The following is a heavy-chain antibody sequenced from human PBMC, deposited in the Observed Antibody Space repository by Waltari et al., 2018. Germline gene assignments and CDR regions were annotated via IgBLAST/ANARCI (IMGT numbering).Heavy chain of an antibody. V-gene: IGHV1-8*01. CDR2: MNPNSANT. Sequence: QVQLVQSGAEVKQPGDSVKVSCKASGYTFTHYDITWVRQATGQGLEWMGWMNPNSANTRYAQKFQGRVTMTRNTSISTAYMELSSLRSEDTAVYYCARGSGNSADYWGQGTLVTVSS. D-gene: IGHD4-4*01. CDR3: ARGSGNSADY. CDR1: GYTFTHYD. J-gene: IGHJ4*02.